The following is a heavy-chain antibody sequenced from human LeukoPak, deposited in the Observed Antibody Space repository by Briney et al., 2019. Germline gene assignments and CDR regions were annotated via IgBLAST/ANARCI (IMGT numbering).Heavy chain of an antibody. CDR1: GGSLSGSY. CDR2: INQSGNS. D-gene: IGHD4-11*01. V-gene: IGHV4-34*01. Sequence: SETLSLTCDVNGGSLSGSYWSWIRQSPEKGLEWIGEINQSGNSNYNPSLKSRVTILVDTSKNQFSLKLSSVTAADTAVYYCARQKPATFRQYGRGRPLDSWGQGTLVTVSS. CDR3: ARQKPATFRQYGRGRPLDS. J-gene: IGHJ4*02.